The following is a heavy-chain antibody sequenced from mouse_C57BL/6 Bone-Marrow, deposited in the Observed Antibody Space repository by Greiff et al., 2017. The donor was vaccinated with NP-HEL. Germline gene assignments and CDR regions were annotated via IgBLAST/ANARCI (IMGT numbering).Heavy chain of an antibody. Sequence: VQLKQSGPVLVKPGASVKMSCKASGYTFTDYYMNWVKQSHGKSLEWIGVINPYNGGTSYNQKFKGKATLTVDKSSSTAYMELNSLTSEESAVCYCARGGFAWFAYWGQGNLVTVSA. CDR1: GYTFTDYY. CDR2: INPYNGGT. J-gene: IGHJ3*01. V-gene: IGHV1-19*01. CDR3: ARGGFAWFAY. D-gene: IGHD3-1*01.